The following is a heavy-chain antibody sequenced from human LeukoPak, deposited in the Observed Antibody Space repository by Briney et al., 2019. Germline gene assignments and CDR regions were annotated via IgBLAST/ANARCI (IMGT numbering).Heavy chain of an antibody. CDR3: ARGKVVAGTPGQNSWDY. CDR2: INHSGST. CDR1: GGSFSGYL. Sequence: SETLSLTCAVYGGSFSGYLWSWIRQPPGKGLEWIGEINHSGSTNYNPSLKSRVTISVDTSKNQFSLKLSSVTAADTAVYYCARGKVVAGTPGQNSWDYWGQGTLVTVSS. J-gene: IGHJ4*02. V-gene: IGHV4-34*01. D-gene: IGHD6-19*01.